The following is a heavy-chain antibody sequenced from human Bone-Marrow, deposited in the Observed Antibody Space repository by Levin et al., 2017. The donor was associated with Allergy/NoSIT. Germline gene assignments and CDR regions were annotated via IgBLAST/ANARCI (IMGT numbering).Heavy chain of an antibody. D-gene: IGHD4-17*01. CDR1: GGTFDTYT. CDR3: SRLGVGHYDDADYGASRYFYYAMDV. V-gene: IGHV1-69*06. CDR2: VIPVFGTT. Sequence: ASVKVSCKASGGTFDTYTITWVRQAPGQGLEWMGGVIPVFGTTNYAQRFQGRVTLTADKYTSTAYMELSSLISDDTAIYYCSRLGVGHYDDADYGASRYFYYAMDVWGQGTTVTVSS. J-gene: IGHJ6*02.